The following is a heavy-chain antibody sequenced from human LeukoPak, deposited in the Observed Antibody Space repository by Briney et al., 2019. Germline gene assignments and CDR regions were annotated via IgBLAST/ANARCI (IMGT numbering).Heavy chain of an antibody. CDR1: GGSISSSSYY. V-gene: IGHV4-39*01. J-gene: IGHJ3*02. Sequence: SETLSLTCTVSGGSISSSSYYWGWIRQPPGKGLEWIGSIYYSGSTYYSPSLKSRVTISVDTSKNQFSLKLNSVTAADTAVYYCARHRIPAADGAFDIWGQGTMVTVSS. CDR2: IYYSGST. D-gene: IGHD6-13*01. CDR3: ARHRIPAADGAFDI.